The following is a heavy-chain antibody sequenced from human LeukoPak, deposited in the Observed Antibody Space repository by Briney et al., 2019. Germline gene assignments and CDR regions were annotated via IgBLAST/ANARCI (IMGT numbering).Heavy chain of an antibody. D-gene: IGHD4-17*01. CDR2: MNPNSGNT. CDR3: ARDQATVSTPWVDY. V-gene: IGHV1-8*01. Sequence: GASVKVSCKASGYTFTSYDINWVRQATGQGLEWMGWMNPNSGNTGYAQKFQGRVTMTRNTSISTAYMELSSLRSDDTAVYYCARDQATVSTPWVDYWGQGTLVTVSS. J-gene: IGHJ4*02. CDR1: GYTFTSYD.